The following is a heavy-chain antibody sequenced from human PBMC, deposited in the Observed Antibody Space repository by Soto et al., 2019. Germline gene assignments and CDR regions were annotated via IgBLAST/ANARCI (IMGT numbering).Heavy chain of an antibody. CDR1: GFTFSNYG. CDR3: AKDISPPPFYDGDFDY. V-gene: IGHV3-30*18. Sequence: QVHLVESGGGVVQPGSSLRLSCTASGFTFSNYGMHWGRQAPGQGLEWVAVISYDGSKKFYGDSVTGRFTISRDNSKNTVLLQMNSLRTEDTAVYYCAKDISPPPFYDGDFDYWGQGDLVIVSS. CDR2: ISYDGSKK. D-gene: IGHD3-22*01. J-gene: IGHJ4*02.